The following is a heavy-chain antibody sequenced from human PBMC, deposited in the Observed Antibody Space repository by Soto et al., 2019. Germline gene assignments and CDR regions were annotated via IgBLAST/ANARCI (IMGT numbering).Heavy chain of an antibody. Sequence: PWGSLRLSCAASGFIFGSYAMNWVRQVPGKGPECVAVLSTDGSTPYHADSVRGRFTISRDNSKSTLFLQMNSLRPEDTAIYFCAKSYDLWSPYLSFGDQRDPWGQGTLVTVSS. CDR2: LSTDGSTP. V-gene: IGHV3-30*01. D-gene: IGHD3-3*01. CDR1: GFIFGSYA. CDR3: AKSYDLWSPYLSFGDQRDP. J-gene: IGHJ5*02.